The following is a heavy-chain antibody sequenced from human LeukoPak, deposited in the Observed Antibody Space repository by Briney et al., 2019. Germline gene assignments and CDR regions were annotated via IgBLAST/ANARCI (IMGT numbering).Heavy chain of an antibody. CDR1: GFTVSSNY. Sequence: GGSLRLSCAASGFTVSSNYMSWVRQAPGKGPEWVSVIYSGGSTYYADSVKGRFTISRDNSKNTLYLQMNSLRAEDTAVYYCARGSRNSNYMGDYWGQGTLVTVSA. D-gene: IGHD4-11*01. CDR3: ARGSRNSNYMGDY. J-gene: IGHJ4*02. CDR2: IYSGGST. V-gene: IGHV3-66*01.